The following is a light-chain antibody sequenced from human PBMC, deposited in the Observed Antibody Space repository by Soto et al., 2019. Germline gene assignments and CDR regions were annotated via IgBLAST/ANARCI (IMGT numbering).Light chain of an antibody. V-gene: IGKV3-20*01. CDR3: QQYGSSSWT. J-gene: IGKJ1*01. CDR2: GAS. CDR1: QSVRSSS. Sequence: EIVLTQSPGTLSLSPGERATLSCRASQSVRSSSLVWYQQKPGQAPRLLIYGASSRATGIPDRFSGSGSGTDFTLTSSGLELEDSEVYYCQQYGSSSWTFGQGTRVEIK.